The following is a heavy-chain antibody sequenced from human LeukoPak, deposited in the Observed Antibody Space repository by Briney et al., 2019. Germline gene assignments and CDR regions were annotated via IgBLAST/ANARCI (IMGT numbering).Heavy chain of an antibody. CDR2: IIPIFGTA. D-gene: IGHD3-9*01. J-gene: IGHJ4*02. V-gene: IGHV1-69*06. Sequence: SVKVSCKASGYTFTGYYIHWVRQAPGQGLEWMGGIIPIFGTANYAQKFQGRVTITADKSTSTAYMELSSLRSEDTAVYYCARGAYDILNLFDYWGQGTLVTVSS. CDR3: ARGAYDILNLFDY. CDR1: GYTFTGYY.